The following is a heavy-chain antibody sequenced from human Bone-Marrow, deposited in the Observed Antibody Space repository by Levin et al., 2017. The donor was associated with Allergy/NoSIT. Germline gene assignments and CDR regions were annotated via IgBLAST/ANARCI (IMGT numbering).Heavy chain of an antibody. D-gene: IGHD4-23*01. CDR1: GGSISSYY. CDR2: IYYSGST. CDR3: ARHCGSNPRRHFDL. Sequence: SETLSLTCTVSGGSISSYYWSWIRQPPGKGLEWIGYIYYSGSTNYNPSLKSRVTISVDTSKNQFSLKLSSVTAADTAVYYCARHCGSNPRRHFDLWGRGTLVTVSS. V-gene: IGHV4-59*08. J-gene: IGHJ2*01.